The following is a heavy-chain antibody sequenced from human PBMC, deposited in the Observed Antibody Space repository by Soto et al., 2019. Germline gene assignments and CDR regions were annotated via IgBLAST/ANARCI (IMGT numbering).Heavy chain of an antibody. D-gene: IGHD1-26*01. CDR2: ISYDGSNK. Sequence: PGGSRRLSCAASGFTFSIYAMHWVRNAPGKGLEWVAVISYDGSNKYYADSVKGRFTISRDNSKNTLYLQMNSLIAEDTAVYYCARGSWELPASLFDYWGQGTLVTVSS. J-gene: IGHJ4*02. CDR1: GFTFSIYA. V-gene: IGHV3-30-3*01. CDR3: ARGSWELPASLFDY.